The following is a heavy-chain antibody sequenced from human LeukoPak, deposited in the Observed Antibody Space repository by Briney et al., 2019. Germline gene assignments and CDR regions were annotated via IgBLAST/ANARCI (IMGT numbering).Heavy chain of an antibody. Sequence: GGSLRLSCAASGFTVSSNYMSWVRQAPGKGLEWVSVIYSGGSTYYADSVKGRFTISRDNSKNTLYLQMNSLKSEDTAVYYCTTIRGFCGGRSCLGYWGQGTLVTVSS. J-gene: IGHJ4*02. CDR2: IYSGGST. V-gene: IGHV3-53*01. CDR3: TTIRGFCGGRSCLGY. D-gene: IGHD2-15*01. CDR1: GFTVSSNY.